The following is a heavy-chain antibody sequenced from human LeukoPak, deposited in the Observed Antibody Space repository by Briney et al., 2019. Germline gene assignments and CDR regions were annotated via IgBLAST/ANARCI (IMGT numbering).Heavy chain of an antibody. D-gene: IGHD5-24*01. CDR3: TREGQMAY. CDR1: GFTFGSYW. J-gene: IGHJ4*02. CDR2: IQMDGSEK. V-gene: IGHV3-7*01. Sequence: GGSLRLSCAASGFTFGSYWMNWVRQAPGKGLGWGANIQMDGSEKNYLDSVKGRFTISRDNAKNSPYLQMNSLRVEDTAVYYCTREGQMAYWGQGTLVTVSS.